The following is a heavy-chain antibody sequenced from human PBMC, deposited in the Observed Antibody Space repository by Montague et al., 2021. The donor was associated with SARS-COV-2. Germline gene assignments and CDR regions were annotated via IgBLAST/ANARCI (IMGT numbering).Heavy chain of an antibody. V-gene: IGHV4-61*09. Sequence: TLSLTCRVSGASIDTGNHYWTWIRQSAGQGLVWIGNIYNSGPTNYNPSLKSRVTISLDRAKNHFSLLLSSVTDADTATYYCGRDSVSYGLDVWGRGTTVTVSS. CDR1: GASIDTGNHY. CDR3: GRDSVSYGLDV. J-gene: IGHJ6*02. CDR2: IYNSGPT. D-gene: IGHD3-16*01.